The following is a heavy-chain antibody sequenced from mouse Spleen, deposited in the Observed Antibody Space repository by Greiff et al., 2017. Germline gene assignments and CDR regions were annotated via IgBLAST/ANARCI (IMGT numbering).Heavy chain of an antibody. D-gene: IGHD2-3*01. V-gene: IGHV5-9-3*01. CDR3: ARQRGDDGYFWFAY. J-gene: IGHJ3*01. Sequence: EVQLQESGGGLVKPGGSLKLSCAASGFTFSSYAMSWVRQTPEKRLEWVATISSGGSYTYYPDSVKGRFTISRDNAKNTLYLQMSSLRSEDTAMYYCARQRGDDGYFWFAYWGQGTLVTVSA. CDR2: ISSGGSYT. CDR1: GFTFSSYA.